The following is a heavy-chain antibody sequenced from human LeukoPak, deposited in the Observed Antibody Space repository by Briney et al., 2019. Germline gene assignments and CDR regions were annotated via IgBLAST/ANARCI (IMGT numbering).Heavy chain of an antibody. V-gene: IGHV3-7*01. Sequence: PGGSLRLSCAASGFTFSSYWMSWVRQAPGKGLEWVANIKQDGSEEYYVDSVKGRFTISRDNAKNPLYLQMNSLRADDTAVYYCARFAAGGSYYYYMDVWGKGTTVTVSS. D-gene: IGHD6-25*01. CDR1: GFTFSSYW. J-gene: IGHJ6*03. CDR3: ARFAAGGSYYYYMDV. CDR2: IKQDGSEE.